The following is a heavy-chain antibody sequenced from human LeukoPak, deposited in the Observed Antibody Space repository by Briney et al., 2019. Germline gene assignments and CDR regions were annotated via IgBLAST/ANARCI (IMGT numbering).Heavy chain of an antibody. CDR3: ARVGVAGPYYFDY. Sequence: GSLRLSCAASGFIVSSTYMSWIRQPPGKGLEWIGYIYYTGSPSYNPSLKSRVTISVDTSKNQFSLKLSSVTAADTAVYFCARVGVAGPYYFDYWGQGSLVTVSS. CDR2: IYYTGSP. V-gene: IGHV4-59*02. D-gene: IGHD6-19*01. CDR1: GFIVSSTY. J-gene: IGHJ4*02.